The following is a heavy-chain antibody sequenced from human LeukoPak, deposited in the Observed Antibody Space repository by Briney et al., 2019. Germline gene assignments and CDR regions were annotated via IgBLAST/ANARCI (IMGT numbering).Heavy chain of an antibody. CDR3: VTHFDSSGPDAFDI. J-gene: IGHJ3*02. CDR2: VDPEGGET. Sequence: ASVKVSCKASGHTLTEISMHWVRQAPGKGFEWMGGVDPEGGETIYAQKFQGRVTMTDDPSTDTAYMELSSLRSEDTAVYYCVTHFDSSGPDAFDIWGQGTMVTVSS. D-gene: IGHD3-22*01. CDR1: GHTLTEIS. V-gene: IGHV1-24*01.